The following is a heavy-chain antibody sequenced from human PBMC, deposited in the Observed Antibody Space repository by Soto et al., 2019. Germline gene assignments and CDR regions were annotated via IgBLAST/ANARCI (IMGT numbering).Heavy chain of an antibody. J-gene: IGHJ4*02. CDR1: GFTFSDHY. D-gene: IGHD1-26*01. CDR3: ARLSGSYYIDY. V-gene: IGHV3-72*01. Sequence: PGGSLRLSCAASGFTFSDHYMDWVRQAPGKGLEWVGRTGNKANSYTTEYAASVKGRFTISRDDSTNSLYLQMNSLKTEDTAVYYRARLSGSYYIDYWGQGTLVTLSS. CDR2: TGNKANSYTT.